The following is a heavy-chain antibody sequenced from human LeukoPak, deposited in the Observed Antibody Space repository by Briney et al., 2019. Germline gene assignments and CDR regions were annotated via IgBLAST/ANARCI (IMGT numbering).Heavy chain of an antibody. CDR1: GGSISSYY. CDR2: IYYSGST. CDR3: ARNSGSFYFDY. J-gene: IGHJ4*02. V-gene: IGHV4-59*12. Sequence: SETLSHTCTVSGGSISSYYWSWIRQPPGKGLEWIGYIYYSGSTNYNPSLKSRVTMSVDTSKNQFSLKLSSVTAADTAVYYCARNSGSFYFDYWGQGTLVTVSS. D-gene: IGHD1-26*01.